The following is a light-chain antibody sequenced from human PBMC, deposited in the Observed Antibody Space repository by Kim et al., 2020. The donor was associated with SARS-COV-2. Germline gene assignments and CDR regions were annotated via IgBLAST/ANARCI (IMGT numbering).Light chain of an antibody. V-gene: IGLV6-57*04. CDR2: ENN. CDR1: TGSIASRF. J-gene: IGLJ2*01. Sequence: NFMLTQPHSVSESPGKTVTISCTRSTGSIASRFVQWYQQRPGSVPTTVIYENNERPSGVPDRFSGSIDSSSNSASLTISGLKPEDEADYYCHSYDSDSQVFGGGTRLTVL. CDR3: HSYDSDSQV.